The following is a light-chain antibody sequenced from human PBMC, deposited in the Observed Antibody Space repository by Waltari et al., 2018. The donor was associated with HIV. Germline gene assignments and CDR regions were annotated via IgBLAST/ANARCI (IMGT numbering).Light chain of an antibody. J-gene: IGLJ2*01. CDR3: ATWDSSLSAVV. CDR2: DNY. CDR1: TSNIGNHY. Sequence: QSLLTQPPSVSAATGHKIIISCSGRTSNIGNHYVSWYQHLPGTAPKVLIYDNYKRPSGIPDRFSGSKSGTSATLAITGLQTGDEVDYYCATWDSSLSAVVFGGGTKVTVL. V-gene: IGLV1-51*01.